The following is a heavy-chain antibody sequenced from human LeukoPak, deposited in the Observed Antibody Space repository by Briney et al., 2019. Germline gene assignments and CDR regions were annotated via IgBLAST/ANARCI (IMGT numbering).Heavy chain of an antibody. CDR2: INPNSGGT. CDR3: ARDSGGQLSYYHYFDY. V-gene: IGHV1-2*02. Sequence: ASVKVSCKASGYTFTGYYMHWVRQAPGQGLEWMGWINPNSGGTNYAQKFQGRVTMTRDTSISTAYMELSGLRSDDTAVYYCARDSGGQLSYYHYFDYWGQGTLVTVSS. D-gene: IGHD1-26*01. CDR1: GYTFTGYY. J-gene: IGHJ4*02.